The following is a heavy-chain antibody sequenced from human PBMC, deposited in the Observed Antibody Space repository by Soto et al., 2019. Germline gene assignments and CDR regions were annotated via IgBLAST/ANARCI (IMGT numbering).Heavy chain of an antibody. J-gene: IGHJ5*02. CDR2: IIPILGIA. D-gene: IGHD2-2*01. CDR3: ARDPLPPGYCSSTSCYFGFDP. CDR1: GGTFSSYT. V-gene: IGHV1-69*04. Sequence: GASVKVSCKASGGTFSSYTISWVRQAPGQGLEWMGRIIPILGIANYAQKFQGRVTITADKSTSTAYMELSSLRSEDTAVYYCARDPLPPGYCSSTSCYFGFDPWGQGTLVTVSS.